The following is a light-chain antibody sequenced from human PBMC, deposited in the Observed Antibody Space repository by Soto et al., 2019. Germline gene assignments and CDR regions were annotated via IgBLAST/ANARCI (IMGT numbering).Light chain of an antibody. Sequence: DIQMTQSPSSLSASVGDSVTITCQASQDIATYLNWYQQKIGEAPKVLIYDAYNLQTAVPPRFSGRGYGTVFNFTISNLQPEDTATYFCQQYYTVPEVTFGGGTKVEI. CDR3: QQYYTVPEVT. CDR2: DAY. CDR1: QDIATY. J-gene: IGKJ4*01. V-gene: IGKV1-33*01.